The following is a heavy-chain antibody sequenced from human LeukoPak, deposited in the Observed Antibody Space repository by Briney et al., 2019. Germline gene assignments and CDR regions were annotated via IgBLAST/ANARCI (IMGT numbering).Heavy chain of an antibody. V-gene: IGHV3-49*04. CDR2: IRSKSYGGTT. D-gene: IGHD3-22*01. CDR1: GFTFGDYA. J-gene: IGHJ4*02. Sequence: PGGSLRLSCTASGFTFGDYALTWVRQAPGKGLEWVGFIRSKSYGGTTEYAASVKGRFTISRDDSKSIAYLQMNSLKTEDTAVYYCAKDIGPLTHHYDSSGFSGAFDYWGQGTLVTVSS. CDR3: AKDIGPLTHHYDSSGFSGAFDY.